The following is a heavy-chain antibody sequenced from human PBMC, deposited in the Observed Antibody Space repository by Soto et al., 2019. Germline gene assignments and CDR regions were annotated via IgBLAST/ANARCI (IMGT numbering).Heavy chain of an antibody. Sequence: QLQLQESGPGLVKPSETLSLTCTVSGGSISSSSYYWGWIRQPPGKGLEWIGSIYYSGSTYYNPSLKSRVTISVDTSKNQCSLKLSSVTAADTAVYYCARSAHYYDSSGYYSDAFDIWGQGTMVTVSS. CDR2: IYYSGST. J-gene: IGHJ3*02. D-gene: IGHD3-22*01. V-gene: IGHV4-39*01. CDR1: GGSISSSSYY. CDR3: ARSAHYYDSSGYYSDAFDI.